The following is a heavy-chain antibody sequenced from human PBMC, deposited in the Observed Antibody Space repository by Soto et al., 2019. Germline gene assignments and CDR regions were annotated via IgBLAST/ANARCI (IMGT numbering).Heavy chain of an antibody. D-gene: IGHD2-21*02. CDR1: GGTISSYA. CDR3: AREEGRGGDPPYSDGMDV. CDR2: IIPIFGTA. V-gene: IGHV1-69*13. J-gene: IGHJ6*02. Sequence: SVKVSCKASGGTISSYAISWVRQAPGHGLEWMGGIIPIFGTANYAQKFQGRVTITADESTSTAYMELSSLRSEDTAVYYCAREEGRGGDPPYSDGMDVWGQGTTVTVSS.